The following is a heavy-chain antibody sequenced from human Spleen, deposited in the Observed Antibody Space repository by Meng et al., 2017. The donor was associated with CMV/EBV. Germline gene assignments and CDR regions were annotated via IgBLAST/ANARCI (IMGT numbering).Heavy chain of an antibody. CDR2: IRGSGGTT. CDR3: AKDRGSSGWYDY. J-gene: IGHJ4*02. V-gene: IGHV3-23*01. CDR1: GFTFRNYW. D-gene: IGHD6-19*01. Sequence: GGSLRLSCAASGFTFRNYWMSWVRQAPGKGLEWVSAIRGSGGTTYYADSVKGRFTISRDNSKNTLYLQMNSLRAEDTAVYYCAKDRGSSGWYDYWGQGTLVTVSS.